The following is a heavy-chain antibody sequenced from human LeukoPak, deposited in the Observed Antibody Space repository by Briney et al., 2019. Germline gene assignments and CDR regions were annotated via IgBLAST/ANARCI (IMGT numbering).Heavy chain of an antibody. CDR1: GFTFSSYS. Sequence: PGGSLRLSCAASGFTFSSYSMNWVRRAPGKGLEWVSSISSSSSYIYYADSVKGRFTISRDNAKNSLYLQMNSLRAEDTAVYYCARFYGDYAGDYYYGMDVWGQGTTVTVSS. V-gene: IGHV3-21*01. D-gene: IGHD4-17*01. CDR3: ARFYGDYAGDYYYGMDV. CDR2: ISSSSSYI. J-gene: IGHJ6*02.